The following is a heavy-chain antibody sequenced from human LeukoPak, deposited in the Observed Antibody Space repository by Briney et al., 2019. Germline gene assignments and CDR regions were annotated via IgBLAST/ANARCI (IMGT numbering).Heavy chain of an antibody. CDR1: GFTFDNAW. Sequence: PGGSLRLSCAASGFTFDNAWMSWVRQAPGKGLEWVGRTKSKTDGGTTDYAAPVKGRLTISRDASKDTLYLQMDSLKTEDTAVYYCTARALRTWFSPADFDYWGQGTLVTVSS. V-gene: IGHV3-15*01. CDR2: TKSKTDGGTT. D-gene: IGHD3-10*01. CDR3: TARALRTWFSPADFDY. J-gene: IGHJ4*02.